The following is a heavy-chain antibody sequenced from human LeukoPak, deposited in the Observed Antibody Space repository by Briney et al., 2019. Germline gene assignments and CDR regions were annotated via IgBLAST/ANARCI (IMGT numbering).Heavy chain of an antibody. D-gene: IGHD4-23*01. V-gene: IGHV3-23*01. J-gene: IGHJ4*02. Sequence: GGSLRLSCAASGFTVSSNYMSWVRQAPGKGLEWVSVISGSGGSTFYADSVKGRFTISRDNSKNTLYLQMNSLRAEDTAVYYCAKDIGHSGSSFDYWGQGTLVTVSS. CDR2: ISGSGGST. CDR3: AKDIGHSGSSFDY. CDR1: GFTVSSNY.